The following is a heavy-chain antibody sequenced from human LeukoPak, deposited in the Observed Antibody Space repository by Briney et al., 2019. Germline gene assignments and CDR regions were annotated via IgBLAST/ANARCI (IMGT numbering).Heavy chain of an antibody. J-gene: IGHJ4*02. CDR3: ARENCDS. Sequence: GGSLRLSCAASGFTESSNYVSWVRQAPGKGLEWVSIIYSGGSTFYADSVKGRFSISRDNSKNTVYLQMNSLIAEDTAVYYCARENCDSWDQRTLVTVSS. CDR1: GFTESSNY. CDR2: IYSGGST. V-gene: IGHV3-66*01.